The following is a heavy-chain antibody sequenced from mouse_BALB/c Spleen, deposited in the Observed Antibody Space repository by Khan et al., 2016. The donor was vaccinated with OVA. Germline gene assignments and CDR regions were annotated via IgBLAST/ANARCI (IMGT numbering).Heavy chain of an antibody. CDR1: GFTFTDYY. Sequence: QVQLKQSGPELVKPGASVKISCKASGFTFTDYYINWVKQKPGQGLEWIGWIYPGSGNTKYNEKFKGMATLTVDTSSSTAYMQLSSLTSEDTAVYFCAKGVYYGNRLFAYWGQGTTLTVSS. CDR3: AKGVYYGNRLFAY. V-gene: IGHV1-84*02. CDR2: IYPGSGNT. D-gene: IGHD1-1*01. J-gene: IGHJ2*01.